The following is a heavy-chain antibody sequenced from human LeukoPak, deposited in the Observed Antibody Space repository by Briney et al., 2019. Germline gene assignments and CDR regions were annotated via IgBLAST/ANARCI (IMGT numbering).Heavy chain of an antibody. V-gene: IGHV3-30-3*01. CDR3: VRDGGVYDFWSAYYTATYYYYGMDV. CDR2: ISYDGNNK. CDR1: GFTFSSYA. D-gene: IGHD3-3*01. J-gene: IGHJ6*02. Sequence: GGSLRLSCAASGFTFSSYAMRWVRQAPGKGLEWVAVISYDGNNKYYADSVKGRLTISRDNSKNTLYLQMNSLRAEDTAVYYCVRDGGVYDFWSAYYTATYYYYGMDVWGQGTTVTVSS.